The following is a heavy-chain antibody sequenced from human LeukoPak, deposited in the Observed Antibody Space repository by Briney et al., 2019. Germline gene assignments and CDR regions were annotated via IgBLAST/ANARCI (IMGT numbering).Heavy chain of an antibody. CDR3: AKEQSRWFGKLAFDS. D-gene: IGHD3-10*01. CDR2: IRYDGSIK. V-gene: IGHV3-30*02. Sequence: GGSLRLSCIASGFTFGNFGMHWVRQAPGKWLEWVAFIRYDGSIKYYADSAEGRFTISRDKSKNTVFMLMNSLRPEDTAVYYCAKEQSRWFGKLAFDSWGQGTLVTVSS. J-gene: IGHJ4*02. CDR1: GFTFGNFG.